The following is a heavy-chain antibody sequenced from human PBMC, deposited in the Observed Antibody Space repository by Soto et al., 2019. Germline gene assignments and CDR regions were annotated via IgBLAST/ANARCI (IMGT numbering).Heavy chain of an antibody. D-gene: IGHD3-10*01. CDR2: IYYSGST. Sequence: QVQLQESGPGLVKPSETLSLTCTVSGGSVSSGSYYWSWIRQPPGKGLEWIGYIYYSGSTNYNPSLKSRVTISVDTSKNQFSLKLSSVTAADTAVYYCASYLWFGELFPDYWGQGTLVTVSS. CDR3: ASYLWFGELFPDY. CDR1: GGSVSSGSYY. J-gene: IGHJ4*02. V-gene: IGHV4-61*01.